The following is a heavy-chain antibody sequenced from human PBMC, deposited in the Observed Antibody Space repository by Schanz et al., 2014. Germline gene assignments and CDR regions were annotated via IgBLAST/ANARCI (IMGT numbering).Heavy chain of an antibody. J-gene: IGHJ4*02. CDR3: SRGIVGGLDC. V-gene: IGHV3-21*01. Sequence: EVQLVESGGGLVKSGGSLRLSCATSGFIFTSYSMHWVRQAPGKGLEWVSSISSSSNYYYYADSVKGRFTISRDAAKDSLFLQMTSLRADDTAVYYCSRGIVGGLDCWGQGTLVTVSS. CDR2: ISSSSNYY. CDR1: GFIFTSYS. D-gene: IGHD3-16*01.